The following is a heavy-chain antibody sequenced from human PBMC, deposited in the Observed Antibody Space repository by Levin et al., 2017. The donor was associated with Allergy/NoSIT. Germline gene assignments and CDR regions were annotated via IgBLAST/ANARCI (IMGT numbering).Heavy chain of an antibody. CDR1: FFPFLLSF. CDR2: ISYDGSNK. CDR3: AKEHVSGGWGTDY. Sequence: GGSLRLSFSSSFFPFLLSFLPFFLPSPFTGLAWVAVISYDGSNKYYADSVKGRFTISRDNSKNTLYLQMNSLRAEDTAVYYCAKEHVSGGWGTDYWGQGPLVTVSS. J-gene: IGHJ4*02. D-gene: IGHD3-16*01. V-gene: IGHV3-30*18.